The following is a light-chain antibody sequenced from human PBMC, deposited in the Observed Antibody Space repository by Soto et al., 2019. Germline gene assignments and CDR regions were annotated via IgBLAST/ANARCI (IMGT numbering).Light chain of an antibody. V-gene: IGLV1-44*01. CDR3: EAWDDSLKGSVV. CDR1: SSNIGRST. J-gene: IGLJ2*01. CDR2: LTD. Sequence: QSVLTQPPSASGTPDQTVTISCSGSSSNIGRSTVNWYQQLPGTAPRLLIYLTDQRPSGVPDRFSGSKSGTSASLAISGLQSEDEADYYCEAWDDSLKGSVVFGGGTQLTVL.